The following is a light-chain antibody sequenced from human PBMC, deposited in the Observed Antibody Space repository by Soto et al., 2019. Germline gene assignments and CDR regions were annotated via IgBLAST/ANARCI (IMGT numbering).Light chain of an antibody. J-gene: IGKJ5*01. Sequence: EIVLTQSPGTLSLSPGERATLSCRASQSVSSTYLAWYQQKPGLAPRLLIYSISGRATGIPDRFSGSGSGTDFTLTISRLEPEDFAVYYCQQYAPPPPAITFGQGTRLEIK. CDR2: SIS. CDR3: QQYAPPPPAIT. CDR1: QSVSSTY. V-gene: IGKV3-20*01.